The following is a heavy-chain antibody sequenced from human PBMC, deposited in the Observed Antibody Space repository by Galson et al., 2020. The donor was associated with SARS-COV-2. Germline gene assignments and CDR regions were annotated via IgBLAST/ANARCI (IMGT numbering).Heavy chain of an antibody. J-gene: IGHJ3*02. CDR1: GDSVSSNSAA. V-gene: IGHV6-1*01. CDR3: AGRVAGAGSLHI. D-gene: IGHD6-13*01. Sequence: SQTLSLTCAISGDSVSSNSAAWNWIGQSQSRGLEWLGRTYYRSQWSTDYAVSVKSRITINPDTSKNQFSLQLNSVTPEDTAIYYCAGRVAGAGSLHIWGQGTMVIVSS. CDR2: TYYRSQWST.